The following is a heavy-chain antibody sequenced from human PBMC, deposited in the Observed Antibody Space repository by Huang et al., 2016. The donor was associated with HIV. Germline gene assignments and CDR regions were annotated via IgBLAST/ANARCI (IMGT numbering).Heavy chain of an antibody. CDR2: ISYDGRSQ. D-gene: IGHD2-15*01. V-gene: IGHV3-30*18. J-gene: IGHJ4*02. Sequence: QVHLVESGGGVVQPGGSLRLSCAASGFKLSGFGMHWVRQAPGKGLELGAVISYDGRSQFYTDSVKGRFTISRDNSDNTLSLQMKGLRPDDTAVYYCAKESRWFSDFDHWGQGVLVSVSS. CDR3: AKESRWFSDFDH. CDR1: GFKLSGFG.